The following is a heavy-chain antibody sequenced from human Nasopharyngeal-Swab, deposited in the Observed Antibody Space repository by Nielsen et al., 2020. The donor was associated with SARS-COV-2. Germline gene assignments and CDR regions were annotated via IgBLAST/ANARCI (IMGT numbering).Heavy chain of an antibody. Sequence: SETLSLTCTVSGGSISSGGYYWSWIRQHPGKGLEWIGYIYYSGSTYYNPSLKSRVTISVDTSKNQFSLKLSSVTAADTAVYYCARDRVVTPGLDYWGQGTLVTVSP. J-gene: IGHJ4*02. CDR2: IYYSGST. D-gene: IGHD4-23*01. CDR3: ARDRVVTPGLDY. V-gene: IGHV4-31*03. CDR1: GGSISSGGYY.